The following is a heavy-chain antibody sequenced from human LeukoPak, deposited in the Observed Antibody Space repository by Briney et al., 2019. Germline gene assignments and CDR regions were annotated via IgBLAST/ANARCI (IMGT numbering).Heavy chain of an antibody. CDR3: ARGTAGGWFDP. J-gene: IGHJ5*02. CDR1: GGSISSYY. CDR2: IYYSGST. Sequence: SETLSLTCTVSGGSISSYYWSWIRQPPGKGLEWIGYIYYSGSTNYNPSLKSRVTISVDTSKNQFSLKLSSVTAADTAVYYCARGTAGGWFDPWGQRTLVTVSS. D-gene: IGHD3-10*01. V-gene: IGHV4-59*01.